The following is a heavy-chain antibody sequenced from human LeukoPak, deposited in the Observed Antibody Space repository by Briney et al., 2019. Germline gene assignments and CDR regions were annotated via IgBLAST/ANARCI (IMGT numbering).Heavy chain of an antibody. CDR1: GFTFGDYA. CDR2: IRSKIYGGTP. CDR3: TRDQTLYY. J-gene: IGHJ4*02. V-gene: IGHV3-49*04. Sequence: GGSLRLSCTASGFTFGDYAMTWVRQAPGKGLEWVGFIRSKIYGGTPEYAASVKGRFTISRDDSKGIAYLQMNSLKTEDTAVYYCTRDQTLYYWGQGTLVTVSS.